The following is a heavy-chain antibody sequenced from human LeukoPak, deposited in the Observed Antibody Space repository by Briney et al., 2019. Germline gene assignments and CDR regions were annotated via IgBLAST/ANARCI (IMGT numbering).Heavy chain of an antibody. CDR3: ARGSTLGSCASSSCHNWFDP. CDR2: ISGRSNYI. Sequence: GGSLRLSYAASGFTFSSYSMNWVRQAPGKGLEWVSSISGRSNYIFYADSVKGRFTISRDNAENSLYLLLNSLRVEDTAVYYCARGSTLGSCASSSCHNWFDPWGQGTLVTVSS. V-gene: IGHV3-21*01. D-gene: IGHD2-2*01. J-gene: IGHJ5*02. CDR1: GFTFSSYS.